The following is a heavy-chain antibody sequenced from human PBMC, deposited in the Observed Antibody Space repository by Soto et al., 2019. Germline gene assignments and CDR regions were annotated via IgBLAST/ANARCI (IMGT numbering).Heavy chain of an antibody. J-gene: IGHJ5*02. CDR3: ARDYGGIAVAGSKGNWFDP. CDR1: GYTFTSYG. V-gene: IGHV1-18*01. D-gene: IGHD6-19*01. Sequence: GASVKVSCKASGYTFTSYGISWVRQAPGQGLEWMGWISAYNGNTNYAQKLQGRVTMSTDTSTSTAYMELRSLRSDDTAVYYCARDYGGIAVAGSKGNWFDPWGQGTLVTVSS. CDR2: ISAYNGNT.